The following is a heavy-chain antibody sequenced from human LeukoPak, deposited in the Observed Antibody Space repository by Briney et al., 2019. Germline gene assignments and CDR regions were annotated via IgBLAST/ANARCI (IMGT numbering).Heavy chain of an antibody. V-gene: IGHV3-7*01. Sequence: GGSLRLSCAASGFTFAAHWMSWVRQAPGKGLEWVANIKQDGSDKYYLESVKGRFTISRDNAKNSLYLQMKSLRTEDTAVYYCARLSDTEGSSTSYRASDIWGQGTMVTVSS. J-gene: IGHJ3*02. CDR2: IKQDGSDK. CDR3: ARLSDTEGSSTSYRASDI. D-gene: IGHD2-2*01. CDR1: GFTFAAHW.